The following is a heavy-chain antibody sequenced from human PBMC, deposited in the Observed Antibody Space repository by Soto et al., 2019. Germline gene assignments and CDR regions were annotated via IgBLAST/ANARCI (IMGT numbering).Heavy chain of an antibody. CDR1: GFTFSSYG. J-gene: IGHJ6*02. Sequence: VGSLRLSCAASGFTFSSYGMHWVRQAPGKGLERVGVMWYDGSNKYYADSVKDRFTISRDNSKNTLYLQMNSLRDEDTAVYYCARDGHIVVVTAVYYYYYGMDVWGQGTTVTVSS. D-gene: IGHD2-21*02. CDR2: MWYDGSNK. CDR3: ARDGHIVVVTAVYYYYYGMDV. V-gene: IGHV3-33*01.